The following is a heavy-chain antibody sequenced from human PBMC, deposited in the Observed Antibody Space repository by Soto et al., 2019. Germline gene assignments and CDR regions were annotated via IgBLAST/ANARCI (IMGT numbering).Heavy chain of an antibody. Sequence: QVQLQESGPGLVKPSETLSLSCTVSGGSISSYYWSWFRQSPGKRMEWIGYVHHSWGSSYNPSLPRSVAMSLDTSKSHFSLKVASVTATDSAVYYCARQGFGPLHGLVDVWGQGTTVTVSS. J-gene: IGHJ6*02. CDR2: VHHSWGS. V-gene: IGHV4-59*08. CDR1: GGSISSYY. D-gene: IGHD3-10*01. CDR3: ARQGFGPLHGLVDV.